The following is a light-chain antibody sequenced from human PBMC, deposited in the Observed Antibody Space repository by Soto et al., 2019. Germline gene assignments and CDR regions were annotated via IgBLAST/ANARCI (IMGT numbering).Light chain of an antibody. Sequence: EIVLTQSPATLSLSPGERATLSCRASQSVSSYLAWYQQKPGQVPRLVIYDASNRATGIPGRFSGSGSGTDFTLTISSLEPEDFEVYYCQQRSSWPRTFGQGTKVEIK. CDR3: QQRSSWPRT. CDR2: DAS. V-gene: IGKV3-11*01. CDR1: QSVSSY. J-gene: IGKJ1*01.